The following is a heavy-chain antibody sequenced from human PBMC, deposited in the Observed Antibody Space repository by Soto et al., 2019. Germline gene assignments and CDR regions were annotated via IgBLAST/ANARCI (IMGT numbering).Heavy chain of an antibody. J-gene: IGHJ4*02. CDR1: GGSISSYY. CDR3: AGSSGWYGGKSFDY. Sequence: ETLSLTCTVSGGSISSYYWSWIRQPPGKGLEWIGYIYYSGSTNYNPSLKSRVTISVDTSKNQFSLKLSSVTAADTAVYYCAGSSGWYGGKSFDYWGQGTLVTVSS. V-gene: IGHV4-59*01. CDR2: IYYSGST. D-gene: IGHD6-19*01.